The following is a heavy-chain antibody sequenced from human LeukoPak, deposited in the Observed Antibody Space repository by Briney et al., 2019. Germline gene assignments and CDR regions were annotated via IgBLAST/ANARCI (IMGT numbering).Heavy chain of an antibody. V-gene: IGHV1-69*13. Sequence: SVKVSCKASGDTFSSYAISWVRQAPGQGLEWMGRIIPIFGTANYAQKFQGRVTITADASTSTAYMELSSLRSEDTAVFYCARDSPYSYDSSGYYSLDYWGQGTLVTVSS. CDR3: ARDSPYSYDSSGYYSLDY. J-gene: IGHJ4*02. D-gene: IGHD3-22*01. CDR2: IIPIFGTA. CDR1: GDTFSSYA.